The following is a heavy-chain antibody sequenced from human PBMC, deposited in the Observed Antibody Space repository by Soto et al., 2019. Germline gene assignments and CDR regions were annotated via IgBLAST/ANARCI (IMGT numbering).Heavy chain of an antibody. CDR3: ASNYCSSTSCYYGMDV. Sequence: GGSLRLSCAASGFTFSDHYMAWIRQAPGKGLEIVAHMSGSGSSEDYGDSVKGRFSIFRENSKNLLFLQMNSLRAEDTAVYYCASNYCSSTSCYYGMDVWGQGTTVTV. CDR1: GFTFSDHY. CDR2: MSGSGSSE. J-gene: IGHJ6*02. D-gene: IGHD2-2*01. V-gene: IGHV3-11*04.